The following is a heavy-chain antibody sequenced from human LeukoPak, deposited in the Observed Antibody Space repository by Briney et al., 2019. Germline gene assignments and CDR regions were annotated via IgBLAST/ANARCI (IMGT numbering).Heavy chain of an antibody. CDR1: GGSISSYY. V-gene: IGHV4-59*01. D-gene: IGHD3-16*01. CDR3: ARGYVWGSYFQYYFDY. Sequence: SETLSLTCTVSGGSISSYYWSWIRQPPGKGLERIGYIYYSGSTNYNPSLMSRVTISVDTSKNQFSLKLSSVTAADTAVYYCARGYVWGSYFQYYFDYWGQGTLVTVSS. J-gene: IGHJ4*02. CDR2: IYYSGST.